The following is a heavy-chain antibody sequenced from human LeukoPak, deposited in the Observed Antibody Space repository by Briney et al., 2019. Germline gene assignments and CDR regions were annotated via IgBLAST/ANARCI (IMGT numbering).Heavy chain of an antibody. V-gene: IGHV3-23*01. Sequence: GGSLRLSCAASGFTFSSYAMSWVRQAPGKGLEWVSAISGSGGSTYYADSVKGRFTISRDNSKNTLYLQMNSLRAEDTAVYYCAKVRITVTDYSHDAFDIWGQGTMVTVSS. CDR1: GFTFSSYA. D-gene: IGHD4-17*01. J-gene: IGHJ3*02. CDR3: AKVRITVTDYSHDAFDI. CDR2: ISGSGGST.